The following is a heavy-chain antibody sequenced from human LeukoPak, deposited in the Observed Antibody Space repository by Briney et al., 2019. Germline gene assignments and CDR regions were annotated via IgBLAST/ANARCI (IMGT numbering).Heavy chain of an antibody. Sequence: GRSLRLSCAASGFTFSSYAMHWVRGARGRGLVGVAVISYDGSNEYCADSVKGRYTISRDNSKNTLYLQMNSLRAEDTAVYYCARGSTQVATVDYWGQGTLVTVSS. CDR3: ARGSTQVATVDY. CDR1: GFTFSSYA. CDR2: ISYDGSNE. D-gene: IGHD2-15*01. V-gene: IGHV3-30-3*01. J-gene: IGHJ4*02.